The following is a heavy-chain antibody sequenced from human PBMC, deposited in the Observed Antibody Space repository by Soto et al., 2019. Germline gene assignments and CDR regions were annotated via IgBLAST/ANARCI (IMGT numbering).Heavy chain of an antibody. D-gene: IGHD6-6*01. J-gene: IGHJ4*02. Sequence: SATLSLTCSIYSGSFSGYYWSWIRQPPVKGLEWIGEISQSGNTNYSPSLKSRVSISIDTSKKQFSLNLASVSAADTAVYYCARAPKVSGSSQTRPDFWGQGTLVTVSS. V-gene: IGHV4-34*01. CDR1: SGSFSGYY. CDR3: ARAPKVSGSSQTRPDF. CDR2: ISQSGNT.